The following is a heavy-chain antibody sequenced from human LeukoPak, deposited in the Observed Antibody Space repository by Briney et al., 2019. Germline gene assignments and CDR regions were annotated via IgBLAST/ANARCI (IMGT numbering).Heavy chain of an antibody. V-gene: IGHV4-30-2*01. J-gene: IGHJ3*02. CDR2: IYHSGST. Sequence: TLSLTCAVSGGSISSGGYSWSWIRQPPGKGLEWIGYIYHSGSTYYNPSLKSRVTISVDRSKNQFSLKLSSVTAADTAVYYCARGVPAMVDAFDIWGQGTMVTVSS. D-gene: IGHD5-18*01. CDR3: ARGVPAMVDAFDI. CDR1: GGSISSGGYS.